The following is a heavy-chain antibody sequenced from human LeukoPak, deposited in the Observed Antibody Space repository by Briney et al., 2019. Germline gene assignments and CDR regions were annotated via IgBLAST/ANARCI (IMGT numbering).Heavy chain of an antibody. CDR1: GGSFSGYY. J-gene: IGHJ6*02. D-gene: IGHD2-2*01. CDR2: INHSGST. CDR3: ARKGEWYQKLYYYSGMDV. Sequence: TSETLSLTCAVCGGSFSGYYWSWIRQPPGKGLEWIGEINHSGSTNYNPSLKSRVNISVDTSKNQFSLKLSSVTAADTAVYYCARKGEWYQKLYYYSGMDVWGQGTTVTVSS. V-gene: IGHV4-34*01.